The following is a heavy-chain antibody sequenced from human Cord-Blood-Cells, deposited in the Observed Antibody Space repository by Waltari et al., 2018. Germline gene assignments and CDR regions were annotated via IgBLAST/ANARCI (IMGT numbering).Heavy chain of an antibody. V-gene: IGHV1-2*02. Sequence: QVQLVQSGAEVKKPGASVKVSCKASGYTFTGYYMHWVRQAPGQGLEWMGWINPNSGGTNDAQKCQGRVTMTRDTSISTAYMELSRLRSDDTAVYYCAAVTGDWYFDLWGRGTLVTVSS. D-gene: IGHD7-27*01. CDR1: GYTFTGYY. CDR2: INPNSGGT. J-gene: IGHJ2*01. CDR3: AAVTGDWYFDL.